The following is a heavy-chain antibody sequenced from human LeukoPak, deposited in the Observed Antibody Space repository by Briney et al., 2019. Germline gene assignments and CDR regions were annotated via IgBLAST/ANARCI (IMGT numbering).Heavy chain of an antibody. J-gene: IGHJ4*02. CDR3: ATQLTYYYDSSGYLL. CDR2: IDPSGGST. V-gene: IGHV1-46*01. CDR1: GYTFTSYY. Sequence: ASVEVSCKASGYTFTSYYIHWVRQAPGQGLEWMGIIDPSGGSTSYAQKFQGRVTMTRDTSTSTVYMELSSLRSEDTAVYYCATQLTYYYDSSGYLLWGQGTLITVSS. D-gene: IGHD3-22*01.